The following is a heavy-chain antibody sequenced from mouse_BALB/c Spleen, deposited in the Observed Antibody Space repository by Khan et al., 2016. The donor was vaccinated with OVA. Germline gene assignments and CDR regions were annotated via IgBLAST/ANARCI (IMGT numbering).Heavy chain of an antibody. V-gene: IGHV5-6*01. D-gene: IGHD2-2*01. Sequence: EVELVESGGDLVKPGGSLKLSCAASGFTFSSYGMSWVRQTPDKRLEWVATISSGGSYTYSPDSVKGRFTISRDNAKNTLYLQMSSLKSEDTAMYYCARDEGLRREGYYAMDYWGQGTSVTVSS. CDR2: ISSGGSYT. CDR1: GFTFSSYG. CDR3: ARDEGLRREGYYAMDY. J-gene: IGHJ4*01.